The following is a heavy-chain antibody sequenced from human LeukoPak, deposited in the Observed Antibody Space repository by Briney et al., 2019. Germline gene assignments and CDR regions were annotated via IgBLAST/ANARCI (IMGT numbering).Heavy chain of an antibody. CDR1: GYKFSDYY. CDR3: ARHYEVGLNTAMVGDY. CDR2: IYPGDSDL. J-gene: IGHJ4*02. D-gene: IGHD5-18*01. Sequence: GESLKISCKTSGYKFSDYYIGWVRQRPGKGLEWMGIIYPGDSDLRYSPSFQGQVTISADKSISTAYLQWSSLKASDTAMYYCARHYEVGLNTAMVGDYWGQGTLVTVSS. V-gene: IGHV5-51*01.